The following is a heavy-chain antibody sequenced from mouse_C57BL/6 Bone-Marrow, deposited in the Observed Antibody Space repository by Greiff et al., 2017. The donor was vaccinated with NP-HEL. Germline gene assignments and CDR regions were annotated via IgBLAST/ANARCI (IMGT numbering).Heavy chain of an antibody. D-gene: IGHD2-2*01. CDR3: AGGYDWYFDV. CDR1: GYTFTSYW. Sequence: VQLQQSGAELVMPGASVKLSCKASGYTFTSYWMHWVKQRPGQGLEWIGEIDPSDSYTNYNQKFKGKSTLTVDKSSSTAYMQLSSLTSEDSAVYYCAGGYDWYFDVWGTGTTVTGSS. J-gene: IGHJ1*03. CDR2: IDPSDSYT. V-gene: IGHV1-69*01.